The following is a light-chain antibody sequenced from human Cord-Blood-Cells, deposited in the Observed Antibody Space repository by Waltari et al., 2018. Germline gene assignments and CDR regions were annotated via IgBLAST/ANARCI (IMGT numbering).Light chain of an antibody. CDR1: SSDVGGYNY. CDR3: SSYAGSNNVV. V-gene: IGLV2-8*01. CDR2: EVS. Sequence: QSALTQPPSASGSPGQSVTISCTGTSSDVGGYNYVSWYQQHPGKAPKLMIYEVSKRPSGVPDRFSGSKSGNTASLTVSGLQAEVEADYYCSSYAGSNNVVFGGGTKLTVL. J-gene: IGLJ2*01.